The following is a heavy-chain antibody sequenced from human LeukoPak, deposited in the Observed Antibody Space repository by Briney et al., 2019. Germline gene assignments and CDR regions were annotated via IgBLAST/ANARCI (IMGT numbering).Heavy chain of an antibody. CDR3: AKGRGNSYEGPGY. CDR1: GFTFSSYA. D-gene: IGHD3-10*01. V-gene: IGHV3-23*01. Sequence: GGSLRLSCAASGFTFSSYAMSWVRHAPGKGLEWVSGISGNGGSTYYADSVKGRFTISRDESGSTLYLQMNSLRADDTAVYYCAKGRGNSYEGPGYWGQGTLVTVSS. J-gene: IGHJ4*02. CDR2: ISGNGGST.